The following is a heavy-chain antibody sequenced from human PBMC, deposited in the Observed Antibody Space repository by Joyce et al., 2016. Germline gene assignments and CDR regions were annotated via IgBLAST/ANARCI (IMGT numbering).Heavy chain of an antibody. CDR3: ARDIHYYNSSGYYWGAFDI. J-gene: IGHJ3*02. Sequence: QVQLVQSGSEVKKPGASVEVSCKASGYIFTTYGISWVRQAPGQGFEWMGWISSHHGNTKYAQKFQGRVTMTIDTSTSTAYMELESLRSVDTAVYYCARDIHYYNSSGYYWGAFDIWGQGTMVSVSS. CDR1: GYIFTTYG. V-gene: IGHV1-18*01. CDR2: ISSHHGNT. D-gene: IGHD3-22*01.